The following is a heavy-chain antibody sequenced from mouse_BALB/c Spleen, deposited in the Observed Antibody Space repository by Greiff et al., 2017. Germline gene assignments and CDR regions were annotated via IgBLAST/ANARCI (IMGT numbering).Heavy chain of an antibody. D-gene: IGHD1-1*01. J-gene: IGHJ3*01. Sequence: VKLMESGPGLVQPSQSLSITCTVSGFSLTSYGVHWVRQSPGKGLEWLGVIWSGGSTDYNAAFISRLSISKDNSKSQVFFKMNSLQANDTAIYYCASDYYGSSYLAYWGQGTLVTVSA. V-gene: IGHV2-2*02. CDR2: IWSGGST. CDR3: ASDYYGSSYLAY. CDR1: GFSLTSYG.